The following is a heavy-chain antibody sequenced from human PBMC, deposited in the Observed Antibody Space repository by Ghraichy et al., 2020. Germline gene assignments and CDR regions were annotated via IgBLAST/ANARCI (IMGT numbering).Heavy chain of an antibody. CDR3: ARSRAVALDAFDI. CDR1: GFTFSSYA. V-gene: IGHV3-30*02. D-gene: IGHD6-19*01. Sequence: GGSLRLSCAASGFTFSSYAMHWVRQAPGKGLEWVAFIRYDGSNKYYADSVKGRFTISRDNSKNTLYLQMNSPRAEDTAVYYCARSRAVALDAFDIWGQGTLVTVSS. J-gene: IGHJ3*02. CDR2: IRYDGSNK.